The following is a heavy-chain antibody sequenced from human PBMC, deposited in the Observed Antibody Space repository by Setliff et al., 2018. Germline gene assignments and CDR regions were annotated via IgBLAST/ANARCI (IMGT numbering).Heavy chain of an antibody. Sequence: GESLQISCKGSGYRFTTYWIGWVRQMPGKGLGWMGVVFSGDSDTRYSPSFQGQVTMSADKSINTAYLQWSSLKASDTAMYCARLGAPASHDAFDIWGQGTMVTVSS. J-gene: IGHJ3*02. CDR2: VFSGDSDT. CDR3: ARLGAPASHDAFDI. CDR1: GYRFTTYW. V-gene: IGHV5-51*01. D-gene: IGHD6-25*01.